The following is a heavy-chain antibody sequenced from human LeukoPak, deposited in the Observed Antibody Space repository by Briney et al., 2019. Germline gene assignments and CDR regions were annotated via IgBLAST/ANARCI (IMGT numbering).Heavy chain of an antibody. Sequence: GGTLRLSCAASGFTFSSYGMSWVREAPGKGLEWVSALTGSGDNTYYADSVKGRFTISRDNAKKTLYLQMNSLRAEDTAVYYCSRGYSGGFDYWGQGTLVTVSS. CDR3: SRGYSGGFDY. D-gene: IGHD2-15*01. CDR1: GFTFSSYG. V-gene: IGHV3-23*01. CDR2: LTGSGDNT. J-gene: IGHJ4*02.